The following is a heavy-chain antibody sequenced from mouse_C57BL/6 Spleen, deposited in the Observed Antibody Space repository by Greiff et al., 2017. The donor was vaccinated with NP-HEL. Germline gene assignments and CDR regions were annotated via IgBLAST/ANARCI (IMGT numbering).Heavy chain of an antibody. D-gene: IGHD1-1*01. CDR3: ASMDYGSLAY. CDR2: IDPSDSET. CDR1: GYTFTSYW. V-gene: IGHV1-52*01. J-gene: IGHJ3*01. Sequence: VQLQQPGAELVRPGSSVKLSCKASGYTFTSYWMHWVKQRPIQGLEWIGNIDPSDSETHYNQKFKDKATLTVDKSSSTAYMQLSSLTSEDSAVYYCASMDYGSLAYWGQGTLVTVSA.